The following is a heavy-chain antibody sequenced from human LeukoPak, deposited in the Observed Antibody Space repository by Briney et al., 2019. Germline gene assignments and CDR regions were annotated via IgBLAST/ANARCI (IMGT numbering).Heavy chain of an antibody. CDR2: INPNSGGT. J-gene: IGHJ5*02. CDR1: GYTFTGYY. Sequence: GASVKVSCKASGYTFTGYYMHWVRQAPGQGLEWMGWINPNSGGTNYAQKFQGRVTTTRDTSISTAYMELSRLRSDDTAVYYCARVPYDYGAWFDPWGQGTLVTVSS. V-gene: IGHV1-2*02. D-gene: IGHD4-17*01. CDR3: ARVPYDYGAWFDP.